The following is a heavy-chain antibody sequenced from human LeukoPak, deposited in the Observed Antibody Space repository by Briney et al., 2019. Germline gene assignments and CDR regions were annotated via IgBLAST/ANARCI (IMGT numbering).Heavy chain of an antibody. D-gene: IGHD3-10*01. J-gene: IGHJ4*02. V-gene: IGHV3-23*01. CDR3: AKDGSYGSGSPHNY. CDR2: ISGSGGST. CDR1: GFTFRSYA. Sequence: GGSLRLSCAAAGFTFRSYAMSSVRQAPGKGLEWVSAISGSGGSTYYAGSVKGRFTISRDNSKNTLYLQMNSLRAEDTAVYYCAKDGSYGSGSPHNYWGQGTLVTVSS.